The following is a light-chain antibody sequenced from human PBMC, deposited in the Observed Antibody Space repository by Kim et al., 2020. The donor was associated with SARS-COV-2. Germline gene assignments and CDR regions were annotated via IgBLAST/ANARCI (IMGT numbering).Light chain of an antibody. Sequence: LGNTVSITCQGDSLRSYYASWYQQKPVQAPVLVIYGKNNRPSGIPDRFSGSSSGNTASLTITGAQAEDEADYYCNSRDSSGNHRVVFGGGTQLTVL. CDR1: SLRSYY. V-gene: IGLV3-19*01. CDR2: GKN. J-gene: IGLJ2*01. CDR3: NSRDSSGNHRVV.